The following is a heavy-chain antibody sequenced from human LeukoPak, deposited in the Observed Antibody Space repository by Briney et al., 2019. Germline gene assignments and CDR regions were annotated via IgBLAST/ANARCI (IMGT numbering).Heavy chain of an antibody. J-gene: IGHJ4*02. D-gene: IGHD6-13*01. V-gene: IGHV3-23*01. CDR2: ISGNGRTT. CDR3: AKGGYSSSWNADFDY. CDR1: GFTFSSYA. Sequence: GGSLRLSCAASGFTFSSYAMSWVRQAPGKGLEWVSAISGNGRTTYYADSVKGRFTISRDNSKNTLYLQMNSLRAKDTAVYYCAKGGYSSSWNADFDYWGQGTLVTVSS.